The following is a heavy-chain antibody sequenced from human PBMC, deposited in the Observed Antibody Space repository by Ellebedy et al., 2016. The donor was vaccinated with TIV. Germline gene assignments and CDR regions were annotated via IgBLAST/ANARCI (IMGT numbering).Heavy chain of an antibody. CDR2: ISAYNGNT. J-gene: IGHJ3*01. V-gene: IGHV1-18*01. CDR3: AVGVYYDSSGSNAFDF. CDR1: GYTFTSYV. D-gene: IGHD3-22*01. Sequence: AASVQVSCKASGYTFTSYVISWVRQPPGQGLEWMGWISAYNGNTNYAQKLQGRVTMTTDTSTSTAYMELRSLRSDDTAVYYCAVGVYYDSSGSNAFDFWGQGTMVTVSS.